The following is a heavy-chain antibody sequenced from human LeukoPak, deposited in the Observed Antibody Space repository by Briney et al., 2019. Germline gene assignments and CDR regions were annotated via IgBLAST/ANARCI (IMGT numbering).Heavy chain of an antibody. Sequence: GGSLRLSCAASGFTFSSYSMNWVRQAPGKGLEGVSSISSSSSYIYYADSVKGRFTISRDNAKNTLYLQMNSLRAEDTAVYYCAKDPYLQLWFLWFDPWGQGTLVTVSS. CDR3: AKDPYLQLWFLWFDP. V-gene: IGHV3-21*04. CDR2: ISSSSSYI. D-gene: IGHD5-18*01. J-gene: IGHJ5*02. CDR1: GFTFSSYS.